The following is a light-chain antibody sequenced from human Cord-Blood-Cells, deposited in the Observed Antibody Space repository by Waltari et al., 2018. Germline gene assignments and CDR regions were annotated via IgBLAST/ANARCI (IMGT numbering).Light chain of an antibody. J-gene: IGLJ1*01. V-gene: IGLV2-14*01. CDR3: SSYTSSSTYV. Sequence: QSALTQPASVSGSPGQSITIPCTGTSSDAGGYNSVSWYQQPPGQAPKLMIYEVSNRPSGVSNRFSGSKSGNTASLTISGLQAEDEADYYCSSYTSSSTYVFGTGTKVTVL. CDR2: EVS. CDR1: SSDAGGYNS.